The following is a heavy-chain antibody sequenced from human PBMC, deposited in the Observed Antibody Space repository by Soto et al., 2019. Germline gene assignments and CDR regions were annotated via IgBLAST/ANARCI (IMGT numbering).Heavy chain of an antibody. CDR3: AREFYGDYDRGYFDY. D-gene: IGHD4-17*01. CDR1: GGSISRYY. CDR2: IYYSGST. J-gene: IGHJ4*02. Sequence: PXXTLSLTCTVSGGSISRYYWGWILQPPGKGLEWIGYIYYSGSTNYNPSLKSRVTISVDTSKNQFSLKLSSVTAEDTAVYYCAREFYGDYDRGYFDYWGQGTLVTVSS. V-gene: IGHV4-59*01.